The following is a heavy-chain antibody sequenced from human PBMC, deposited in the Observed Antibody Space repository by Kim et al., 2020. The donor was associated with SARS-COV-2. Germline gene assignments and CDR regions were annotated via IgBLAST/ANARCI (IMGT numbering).Heavy chain of an antibody. J-gene: IGHJ4*02. D-gene: IGHD3-22*01. CDR2: ISGGGDGT. V-gene: IGHV3-23*01. CDR1: GFTFSSYA. Sequence: GGSLRLSCAASGFTFSSYAMSWVRQAPGKGLEWVSGISGGGDGTYYADSVKGRFTISRDSSKNTLFLQMNSLRAEDTALYYCAKDRGYYYDRSFYYYFDYWGQGTLVTVSS. CDR3: AKDRGYYYDRSFYYYFDY.